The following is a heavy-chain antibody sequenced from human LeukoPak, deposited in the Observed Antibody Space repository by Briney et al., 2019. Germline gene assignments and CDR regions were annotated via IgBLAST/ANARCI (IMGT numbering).Heavy chain of an antibody. CDR3: ARGISFYHWFDP. J-gene: IGHJ5*02. Sequence: ASVKVSCKASGYTFTNFVIHWVRQAPGQRLEWMGWINTGNGNPKYSQKFQGRVTITRDTSVSTAYMELSSLTSEDTAVYYCARGISFYHWFDPWGQGTLVTVSS. CDR1: GYTFTNFV. D-gene: IGHD3-16*01. V-gene: IGHV1-3*04. CDR2: INTGNGNP.